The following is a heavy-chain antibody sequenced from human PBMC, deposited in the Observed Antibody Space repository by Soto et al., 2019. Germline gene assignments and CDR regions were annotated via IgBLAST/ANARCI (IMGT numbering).Heavy chain of an antibody. V-gene: IGHV1-69*02. Sequence: GASVKVSCKASVGTFSSYTISSVRQAPGQGLEWMGRIIPILGIANYAQKFQGRVTITADKSTSTAYMELSSLRSEDTAVYYCASDYCSGGSCYDDFYFDYWGQGTLVTVSS. CDR3: ASDYCSGGSCYDDFYFDY. J-gene: IGHJ4*02. CDR1: VGTFSSYT. CDR2: IIPILGIA. D-gene: IGHD2-15*01.